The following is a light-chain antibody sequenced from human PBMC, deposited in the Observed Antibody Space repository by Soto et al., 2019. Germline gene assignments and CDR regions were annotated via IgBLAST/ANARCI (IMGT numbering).Light chain of an antibody. CDR3: QQYGSSPST. CDR1: QSVSSNY. J-gene: IGKJ1*01. Sequence: EIVLTQSPGTLSLSPGERATLSCRASQSVSSNYITWYQQKPGQAPRRLIFGASSRATGIPDRFSGSGSGTDFTLTTSRLEPEDFAVYYCQQYGSSPSTFGQGTKGDIK. V-gene: IGKV3-20*01. CDR2: GAS.